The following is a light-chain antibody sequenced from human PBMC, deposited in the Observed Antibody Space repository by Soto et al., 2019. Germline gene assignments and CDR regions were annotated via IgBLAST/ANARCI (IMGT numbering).Light chain of an antibody. J-gene: IGKJ1*01. V-gene: IGKV3-20*01. Sequence: EIVLTQSPGTLSLSSGERATLSCRASQSISDGYLAWYQQKPGQAPSLLIYDTSTRATGTPDRFSGSGSGTDFALTINRVEPEDCAIYFCQQYGSSPGTFGHGTKVDIK. CDR3: QQYGSSPGT. CDR1: QSISDGY. CDR2: DTS.